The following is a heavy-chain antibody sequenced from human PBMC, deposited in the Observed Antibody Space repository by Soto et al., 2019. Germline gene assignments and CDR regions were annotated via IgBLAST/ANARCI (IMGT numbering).Heavy chain of an antibody. CDR3: ARDLAAYSGSYYEGEGY. V-gene: IGHV3-33*01. CDR2: IWYDGSNK. D-gene: IGHD1-26*01. CDR1: GFTFSSYG. J-gene: IGHJ4*02. Sequence: QVQLVESGGGVVQPGRSLRLSCAASGFTFSSYGMHWVRQAPGKGLERVAVIWYDGSNKYYADSVKGRFTISRDNSKNTLYLQMNSLRAEDTAVYYCARDLAAYSGSYYEGEGYWGQGTLVTVSS.